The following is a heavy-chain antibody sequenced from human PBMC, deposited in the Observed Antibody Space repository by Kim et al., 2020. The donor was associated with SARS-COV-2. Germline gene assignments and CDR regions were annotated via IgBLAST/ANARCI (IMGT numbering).Heavy chain of an antibody. CDR1: GYTFTSYA. V-gene: IGHV7-4-1*02. D-gene: IGHD4-17*01. CDR2: INTNTGNP. J-gene: IGHJ4*02. CDR3: ARDAPVSPMTTVTSYDF. Sequence: ASVKVSCKASGYTFTSYAMNWVRQAPGQGLEWMGWINTNTGNPTYAQGFTGRFVFSLDTSVSTAYLQISSLKAEDTAVYYCARDAPVSPMTTVTSYDFWGQGTLVTVSS.